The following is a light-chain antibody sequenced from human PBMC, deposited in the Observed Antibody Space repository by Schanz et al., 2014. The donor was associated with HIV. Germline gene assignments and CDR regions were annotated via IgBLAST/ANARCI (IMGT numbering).Light chain of an antibody. J-gene: IGLJ1*01. CDR3: SSLTSSSPLYV. V-gene: IGLV2-8*01. CDR2: EVT. Sequence: QSALTQPPSASGSPGQSVTISCTGTNSDVGGHNYVSWFQQHPGKAPRLIIYEVTKRPSGVPDRFSGSKSGNTASLIVSGLQAEDEAEYYCSSLTSSSPLYVFGTGTKLTVL. CDR1: NSDVGGHNY.